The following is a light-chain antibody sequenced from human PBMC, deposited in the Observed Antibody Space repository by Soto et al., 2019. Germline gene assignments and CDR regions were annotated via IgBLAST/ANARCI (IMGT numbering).Light chain of an antibody. CDR2: DVS. V-gene: IGLV2-14*03. CDR1: SSDIGDYKY. Sequence: QSALTQPASVSGSPGQSITISCTGSSSDIGDYKYVSWYKHHPGKAPKLMIYDVSNRPSGVSNRFSGSKSGNTASLTISGFQAEDEADYYCSSYTSTNLVIFGGGTKLTVL. J-gene: IGLJ2*01. CDR3: SSYTSTNLVI.